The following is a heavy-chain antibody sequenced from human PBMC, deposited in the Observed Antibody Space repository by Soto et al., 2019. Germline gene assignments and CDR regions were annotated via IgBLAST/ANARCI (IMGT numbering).Heavy chain of an antibody. CDR1: GGAFSNAW. D-gene: IGHD3-16*02. V-gene: IGHV3-15*01. Sequence: EVQLVESGGDLVKPGGSLRLSCAASGGAFSNAWMSWVRQAPGKGLEWVGRILSRTDGGTTDYAAPVAGRFTISRDDSKNMVYLQMNSLRTEDTAMYYCTTYDYIWGSERYRWVYWGQGTLVTVSS. CDR2: ILSRTDGGTT. J-gene: IGHJ4*02. CDR3: TTYDYIWGSERYRWVY.